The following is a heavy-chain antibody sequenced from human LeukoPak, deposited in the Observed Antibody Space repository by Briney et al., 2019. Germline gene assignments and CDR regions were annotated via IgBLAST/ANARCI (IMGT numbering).Heavy chain of an antibody. Sequence: ASVKVSCKASGHTFTGYYMHWVRQAPGQGLEWMGWINPNSGGTNYAQKFQGRVTMTRDTFISTAYMELSRLRSDDTAVYYCARVPPRRAAHGTVFDYWGQGTLVTVSS. CDR1: GHTFTGYY. CDR2: INPNSGGT. D-gene: IGHD6-13*01. CDR3: ARVPPRRAAHGTVFDY. J-gene: IGHJ4*02. V-gene: IGHV1-2*02.